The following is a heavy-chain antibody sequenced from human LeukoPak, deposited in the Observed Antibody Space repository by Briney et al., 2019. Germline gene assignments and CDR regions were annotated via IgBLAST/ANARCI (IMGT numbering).Heavy chain of an antibody. J-gene: IGHJ3*02. CDR1: GFTFSSHA. Sequence: PGGSLRLSCAAPGFTFSSHAMIWVRQAPGKGLEWVSPISATGHNTYYADSVKGRFTISRDNSKNTLYLQMNSLRAEDTAVYYCARGRRPDAFDSWGQGTRVTVSS. CDR2: ISATGHNT. V-gene: IGHV3-23*01. CDR3: ARGRRPDAFDS.